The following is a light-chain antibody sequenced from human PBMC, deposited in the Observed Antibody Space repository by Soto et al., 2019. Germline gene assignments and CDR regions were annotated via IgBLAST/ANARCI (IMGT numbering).Light chain of an antibody. J-gene: IGLJ1*01. CDR3: SSYTSSSTLV. Sequence: QSALTQPASVSGSPGQSITISCTGTSSDVGGYNYVSWYQQHPGKAPKLMIYDVSNRPSGVSNRFSCSMSGNTASLTISGLQAEDEADYDCSSYTSSSTLVFGTGNKVTVL. V-gene: IGLV2-14*01. CDR1: SSDVGGYNY. CDR2: DVS.